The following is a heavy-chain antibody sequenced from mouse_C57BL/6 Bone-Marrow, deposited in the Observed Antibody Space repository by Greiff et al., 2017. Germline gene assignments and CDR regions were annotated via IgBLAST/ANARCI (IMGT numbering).Heavy chain of an antibody. CDR1: GYTFTSYW. J-gene: IGHJ1*03. V-gene: IGHV1-52*01. Sequence: VQLQQPGAELVRPGSSVKLSCKASGYTFTSYWLHWVKQRPIQGLEWIGNIDPSDSATHYNQKFKDKATLTVDKSSSTDYMQLSSLTSEDSAVYYCARAGYYVYWYFDVWGTGTTVTVSS. D-gene: IGHD2-3*01. CDR3: ARAGYYVYWYFDV. CDR2: IDPSDSAT.